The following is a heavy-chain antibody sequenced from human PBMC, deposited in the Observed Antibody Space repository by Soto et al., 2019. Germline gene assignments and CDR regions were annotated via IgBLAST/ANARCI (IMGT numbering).Heavy chain of an antibody. D-gene: IGHD6-13*01. CDR2: INAGNGNT. CDR3: ARGEGQQLDPTLDWFDP. CDR1: GYTFTSYA. V-gene: IGHV1-3*01. J-gene: IGHJ5*02. Sequence: GASVKVSCKASGYTFTSYAMHWVRQAPGQRLEWMGWINAGNGNTKYSQKFQGRVTITRDTSASTAYMELSSLRSEDTAVYYCARGEGQQLDPTLDWFDPWGQGTLVTVSS.